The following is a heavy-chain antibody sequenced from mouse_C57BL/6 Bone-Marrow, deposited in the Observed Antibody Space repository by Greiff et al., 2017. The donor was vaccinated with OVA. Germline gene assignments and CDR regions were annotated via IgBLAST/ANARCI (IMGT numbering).Heavy chain of an antibody. CDR1: GYSFTGYY. J-gene: IGHJ3*01. Sequence: EVKLMESGPELVKPGASVKISCKASGYSFTGYYMNWVKQSPEKSLEWIGEINPSTGGTTYNQKFKAKATLTVDKSSSTAYMQLKSLTSEDSAVYYCAREGRDYAWFAYWGQGTLVTVSA. CDR2: INPSTGGT. D-gene: IGHD2-4*01. CDR3: AREGRDYAWFAY. V-gene: IGHV1-42*01.